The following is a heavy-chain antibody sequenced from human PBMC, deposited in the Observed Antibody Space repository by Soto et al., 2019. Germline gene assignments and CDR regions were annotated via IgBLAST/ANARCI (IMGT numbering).Heavy chain of an antibody. Sequence: PGESLKISCKGSGYSFTSYWIGWVRQMPGKGLEWMGIIYPGDSDTRYSPSFQGQVTISADKSISTAYLQWSSLKASDTAMYYCARHRGGGYYYDSSGLGAFDIWGQGTMVTV. D-gene: IGHD3-22*01. V-gene: IGHV5-51*01. CDR3: ARHRGGGYYYDSSGLGAFDI. CDR2: IYPGDSDT. J-gene: IGHJ3*02. CDR1: GYSFTSYW.